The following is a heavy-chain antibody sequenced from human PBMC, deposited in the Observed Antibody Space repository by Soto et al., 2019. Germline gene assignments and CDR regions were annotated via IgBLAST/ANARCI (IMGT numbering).Heavy chain of an antibody. Sequence: PGGSLRLSCVASGFTFSSYWMSWVRQAPGKGLEWVANIKEDGSEKYYVDSVKGRFTISRDNARNSLYLQMTSLRAEDTAVYYCARGALDVWGKGTTVTVSS. D-gene: IGHD1-26*01. V-gene: IGHV3-7*01. CDR2: IKEDGSEK. J-gene: IGHJ6*04. CDR3: ARGALDV. CDR1: GFTFSSYW.